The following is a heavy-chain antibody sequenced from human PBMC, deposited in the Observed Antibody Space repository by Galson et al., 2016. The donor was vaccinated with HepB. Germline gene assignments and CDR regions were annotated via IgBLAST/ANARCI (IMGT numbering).Heavy chain of an antibody. J-gene: IGHJ4*02. CDR3: AKGLSMHAFGGIIVAFHY. V-gene: IGHV3-23*01. CDR2: ISDSGGST. D-gene: IGHD3-16*02. Sequence: SLRLSCAASGFTFSSYAMSWVRQAPGKGLEWVSTISDSGGSTYYADSVKGRFTISRDNSKKEVFLQVSSLRAEDTAVYYCAKGLSMHAFGGIIVAFHYWGQGTLVTVSS. CDR1: GFTFSSYA.